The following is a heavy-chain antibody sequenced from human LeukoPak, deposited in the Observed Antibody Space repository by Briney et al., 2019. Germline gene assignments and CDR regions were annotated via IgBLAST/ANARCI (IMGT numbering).Heavy chain of an antibody. J-gene: IGHJ4*02. CDR3: ARDLSSSGAFDY. V-gene: IGHV3-30-3*01. Sequence: PGGSLRLSCAASGFTFSSYAMHWVRQAPGKGLEWVAVISYDGSNKYYADSVKGRFTIPRDNSKNTLYLQMNSLRAEDTAVYYCARDLSSSGAFDYWGQGTLVTVSS. D-gene: IGHD6-19*01. CDR2: ISYDGSNK. CDR1: GFTFSSYA.